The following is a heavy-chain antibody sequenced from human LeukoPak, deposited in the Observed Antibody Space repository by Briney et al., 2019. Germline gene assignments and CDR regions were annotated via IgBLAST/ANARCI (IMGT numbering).Heavy chain of an antibody. Sequence: GGSLRLSCAASGFTFSSYSMNWVRQAPGKGLEWVSAISGSGGSTYYADSVKGRFTISRDNSKNTLYLQMNSLRAEDTAVYYCAKDNDYVWGSYRYFGTHFDYWGQGTLVTVSS. CDR1: GFTFSSYS. D-gene: IGHD3-16*02. CDR2: ISGSGGST. J-gene: IGHJ4*02. V-gene: IGHV3-23*01. CDR3: AKDNDYVWGSYRYFGTHFDY.